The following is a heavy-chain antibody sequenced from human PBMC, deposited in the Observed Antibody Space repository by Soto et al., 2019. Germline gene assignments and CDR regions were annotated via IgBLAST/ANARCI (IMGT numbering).Heavy chain of an antibody. CDR3: ARQVQLAARRRAFDY. CDR1: GGSISSSSYY. D-gene: IGHD6-6*01. Sequence: SETLSLTCTVSGGSISSSSYYWGWIRQPPGKGVEWIGSIYYSGRTYYNPSLRSRVTISVDTSKNQFSLKLSSVTAADTAVYYCARQVQLAARRRAFDYWGQGTLVTVSS. CDR2: IYYSGRT. J-gene: IGHJ4*02. V-gene: IGHV4-39*01.